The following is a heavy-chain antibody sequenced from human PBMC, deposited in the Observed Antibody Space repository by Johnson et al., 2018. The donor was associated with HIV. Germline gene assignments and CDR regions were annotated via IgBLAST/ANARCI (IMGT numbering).Heavy chain of an antibody. CDR1: GFIFRGYW. J-gene: IGHJ3*01. CDR3: AKVAVATAAGGVALDV. D-gene: IGHD6-19*01. V-gene: IGHV3-7*02. Sequence: MLLVESGVGLVQPGGSLRLSCEASGFIFRGYWMSWFRQAPGKGLEWVAYMKQDGSEKQYVDSVRGRFTISRDNTKNSVYLQMNSLRSEDTAVYHCAKVAVATAAGGVALDVWGPGTMVTVSS. CDR2: MKQDGSEK.